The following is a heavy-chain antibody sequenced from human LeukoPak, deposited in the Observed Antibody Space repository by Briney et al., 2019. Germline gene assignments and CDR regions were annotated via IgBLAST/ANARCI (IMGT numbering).Heavy chain of an antibody. CDR2: FDAEDGET. D-gene: IGHD3-10*01. CDR3: ATDFISMVRGVSSPNDAFDF. CDR1: GYTLTEIS. V-gene: IGHV1-24*01. Sequence: ASVKVSCKVSGYTLTEISMHWVRQTPGKGLEWMGSFDAEDGETIYAQKFQGRVTMTEDTSTDTANMELSSLRSEDTAVYYCATDFISMVRGVSSPNDAFDFWGQGTMVTVSS. J-gene: IGHJ3*01.